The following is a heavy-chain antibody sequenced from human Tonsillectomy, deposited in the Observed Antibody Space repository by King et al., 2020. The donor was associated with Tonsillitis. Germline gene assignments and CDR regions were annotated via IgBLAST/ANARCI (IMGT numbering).Heavy chain of an antibody. CDR2: INSDGSST. J-gene: IGHJ4*02. CDR3: ARDVEVGGWDY. D-gene: IGHD1-26*01. Sequence: VQLVESGGGLVQPGGSLRLSCAASGFTFSRYWMHWVRQAPGKGLVWVSRINSDGSSTNYADSVKGRFTISRDNAKNTLYLQMNSLRVEDTDVYYCARDVEVGGWDYWGQGTLVTVSS. V-gene: IGHV3-74*01. CDR1: GFTFSRYW.